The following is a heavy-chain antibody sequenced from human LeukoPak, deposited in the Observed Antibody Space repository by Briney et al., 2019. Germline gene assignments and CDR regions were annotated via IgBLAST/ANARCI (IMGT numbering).Heavy chain of an antibody. V-gene: IGHV3-9*01. CDR1: GFTFDDYA. CDR2: ISWNSGSI. Sequence: PGRSLRLSCAASGFTFDDYAMHWVRQAPGKGLEWVSGISWNSGSIGYADSVKGRFTISRDNAKNSLYLQMNSLRAEDTALYYCASGLDCTNGVSPFDYWGQGTLVTVSS. J-gene: IGHJ4*02. CDR3: ASGLDCTNGVSPFDY. D-gene: IGHD2-8*01.